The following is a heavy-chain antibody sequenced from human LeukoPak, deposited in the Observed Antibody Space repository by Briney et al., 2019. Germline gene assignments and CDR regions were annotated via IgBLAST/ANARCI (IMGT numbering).Heavy chain of an antibody. CDR2: INPSGGST. J-gene: IGHJ4*02. V-gene: IGHV1-46*01. D-gene: IGHD6-13*01. CDR1: GYTFTSYY. CDR3: AREYQPAGYSRVGFFDY. Sequence: ASVKVSCKASGYTFTSYYMHWVRQAPGQGLEWMGIINPSGGSTSYAQKFQGRVTMTRDMSTSTVYMELSSLRSEDTAAYYCAREYQPAGYSRVGFFDYWGQGTLVTVSS.